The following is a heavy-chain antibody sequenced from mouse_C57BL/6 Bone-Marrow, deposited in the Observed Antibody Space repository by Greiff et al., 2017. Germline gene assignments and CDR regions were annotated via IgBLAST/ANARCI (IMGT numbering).Heavy chain of an antibody. CDR3: ARSAYDIRRGLYYAMDY. J-gene: IGHJ4*01. CDR1: GYTFTSYW. CDR2: IYPGSGST. Sequence: VQLQQPGAELVKPGASVKMSCKASGYTFTSYWITWVKQRPGQGLEWIGDIYPGSGSTNYNEKFKSKATLTVDTSSSTAYMQLSSLTSEDSAVYYCARSAYDIRRGLYYAMDYWGQGTSVTVSS. D-gene: IGHD2-3*01. V-gene: IGHV1-55*01.